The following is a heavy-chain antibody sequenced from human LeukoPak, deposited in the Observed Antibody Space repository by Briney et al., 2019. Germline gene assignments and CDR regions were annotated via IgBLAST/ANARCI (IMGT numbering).Heavy chain of an antibody. CDR3: AREGGWFGELILSFDY. J-gene: IGHJ4*02. CDR1: GYTFTSYG. Sequence: ASVKVSCKASGYTFTSYGISWVRQAPGQGLEWMGWISAYNGNTNYAQKLQGRVTMTTDTSTSTAYMEQRSLRSDDTAVYYCAREGGWFGELILSFDYWGQGTLVTVSS. V-gene: IGHV1-18*04. CDR2: ISAYNGNT. D-gene: IGHD3-10*01.